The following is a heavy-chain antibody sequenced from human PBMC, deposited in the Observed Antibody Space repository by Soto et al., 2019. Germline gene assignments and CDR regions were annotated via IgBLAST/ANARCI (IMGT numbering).Heavy chain of an antibody. V-gene: IGHV1-8*01. J-gene: IGHJ4*02. Sequence: ASVKVSCKASGYTFTSYDIYWVRQATGQGLEWMGWLNPNTGNSGYAQKFQGRIAVTSDTSINTVHMELSSLRSEDTAVYYCARRAETNGWNGFGADKYYFDFWGQGTLVTVSS. D-gene: IGHD1-1*01. CDR2: LNPNTGNS. CDR3: ARRAETNGWNGFGADKYYFDF. CDR1: GYTFTSYD.